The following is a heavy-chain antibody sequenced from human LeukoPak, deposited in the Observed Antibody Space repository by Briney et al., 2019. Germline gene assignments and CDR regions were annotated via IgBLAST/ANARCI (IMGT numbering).Heavy chain of an antibody. V-gene: IGHV4-39*07. D-gene: IGHD3-22*01. CDR2: IYYRGIT. J-gene: IGHJ4*02. CDR1: GGSISSSSYY. Sequence: NSSETLSLTCTVSGGSISSSSYYWGWIRQPPGKGLEWIGSIYYRGITYYNPSPKSRVTISVDTSKNQFSLKLSSVTAADTAVYYCARVVYDSSTYPKSYFDFWGQGTLVTVSS. CDR3: ARVVYDSSTYPKSYFDF.